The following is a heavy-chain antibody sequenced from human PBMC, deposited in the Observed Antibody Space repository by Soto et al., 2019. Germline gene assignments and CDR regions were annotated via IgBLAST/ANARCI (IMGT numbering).Heavy chain of an antibody. Sequence: GSLRLSCAASGFTFSNAWMTWVRQAPGKGLEWVGRIKSKTAGGTTDYGAPVKGRFTISRDDSKNTLYLQMDSLKTEDTAVYYCGYDFWSGPNYFDYWGQGSLVTVSS. D-gene: IGHD3-3*01. CDR3: GYDFWSGPNYFDY. CDR2: IKSKTAGGTT. CDR1: GFTFSNAW. J-gene: IGHJ4*02. V-gene: IGHV3-15*01.